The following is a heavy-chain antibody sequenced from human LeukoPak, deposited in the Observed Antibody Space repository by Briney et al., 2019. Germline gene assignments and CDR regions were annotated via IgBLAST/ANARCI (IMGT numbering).Heavy chain of an antibody. CDR1: GFTFSSYG. Sequence: GGSLRLSCAASGFTFSSYGMHWVRQAPGKGLEWVAVIWYDGSNKYYADSVKGRFTISRDNAKNSLYLQMNSLRVEDTAVYYCAKEGRSLQTYWGQGTLVTVSS. D-gene: IGHD5-24*01. J-gene: IGHJ4*02. V-gene: IGHV3-33*03. CDR2: IWYDGSNK. CDR3: AKEGRSLQTY.